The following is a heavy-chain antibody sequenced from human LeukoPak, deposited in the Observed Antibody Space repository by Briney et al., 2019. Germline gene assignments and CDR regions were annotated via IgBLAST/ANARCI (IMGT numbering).Heavy chain of an antibody. CDR2: IYSGGRT. D-gene: IGHD6-25*01. CDR3: ARLPRLYQYYYMDV. CDR1: GFTVSSNY. J-gene: IGHJ6*03. Sequence: PGGSLRLSCAASGFTVSSNYMSWVRQAPGKGLEWVSVIYSGGRTYYADSVKGRFTISRDNSKSTLYLQMNSLRAEDTAVYYCARLPRLYQYYYMDVWGKGTTVTVSS. V-gene: IGHV3-53*01.